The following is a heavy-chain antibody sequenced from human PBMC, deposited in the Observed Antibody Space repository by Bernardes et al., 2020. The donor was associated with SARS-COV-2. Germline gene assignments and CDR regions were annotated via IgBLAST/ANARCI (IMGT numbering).Heavy chain of an antibody. J-gene: IGHJ5*02. CDR3: ARVNPTLSGNYDFWSGYSSPFLAAFDP. CDR1: GGSISSYY. Sequence: SETLSLTCTVSGGSISSYYWSWIRQPPGKGLEWIGYIYYSGSTNYNPSLKSRVTISVDTSKNQFSLKLSSVTAADTAVYYCARVNPTLSGNYDFWSGYSSPFLAAFDPWGQGTLVTVSS. D-gene: IGHD3-3*01. V-gene: IGHV4-59*01. CDR2: IYYSGST.